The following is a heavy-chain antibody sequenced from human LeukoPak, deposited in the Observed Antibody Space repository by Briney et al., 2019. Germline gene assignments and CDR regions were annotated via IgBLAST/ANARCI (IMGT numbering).Heavy chain of an antibody. CDR1: GGSISSSSYY. CDR3: ARASMVRGVIPWAQYFQH. Sequence: PSETLSLTCTVSGGSISSSSYYWGWIRQPPGKGLEWIGSIYYSGSTYYNPSLKSRVTISVDTSKNQFSLKLSSVTAADTAVYYCARASMVRGVIPWAQYFQHWGQGTLVTVSS. V-gene: IGHV4-39*07. CDR2: IYYSGST. J-gene: IGHJ1*01. D-gene: IGHD3-10*01.